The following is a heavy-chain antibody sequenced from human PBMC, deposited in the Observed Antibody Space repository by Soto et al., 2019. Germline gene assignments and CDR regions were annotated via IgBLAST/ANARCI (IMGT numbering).Heavy chain of an antibody. J-gene: IGHJ3*01. D-gene: IGHD2-15*01. CDR3: ARVVRGTAKTVVDAFDV. Sequence: QVQLQQWGAGLLKPSETLSLTCAVSGGPANSCTYYWIWIGQPPGKGLAWTGEMSHSGGTHFNPSSKSLVTISVGTSKNPFALKMSSVTAAHTVLYCCARVVRGTAKTVVDAFDVWGPGTMVTVSS. V-gene: IGHV4-34*01. CDR1: GGPANSCTYY. CDR2: MSHSGGT.